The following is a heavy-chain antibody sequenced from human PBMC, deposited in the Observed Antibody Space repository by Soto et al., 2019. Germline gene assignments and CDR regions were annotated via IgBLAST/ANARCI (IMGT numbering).Heavy chain of an antibody. CDR1: GFTFDDYA. V-gene: IGHV3-9*01. CDR3: AKAPYDFWSGYPGIDWYFDL. CDR2: ISWISGSI. J-gene: IGHJ2*01. Sequence: GGSLRLSCAASGFTFDDYAMHWVRQAPGKGLEWVSGISWISGSIGYADSVKGRFTISRDNAKNSLYLQMNSLRAEDTALYYCAKAPYDFWSGYPGIDWYFDLWGRGTLVTVSS. D-gene: IGHD3-3*01.